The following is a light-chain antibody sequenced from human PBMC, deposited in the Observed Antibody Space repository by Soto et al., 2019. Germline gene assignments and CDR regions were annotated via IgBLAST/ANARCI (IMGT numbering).Light chain of an antibody. V-gene: IGLV3-21*02. J-gene: IGLJ3*02. CDR2: NDD. CDR1: NIGRKT. CDR3: QVWDYDTDHWV. Sequence: SYVLTQPPSVSVALGQTARITCGGDNIGRKTVHWYQQMPGQAPVMVVYNDDVRPSGIPDRFSGSNSGNTATLTINRVAAGDEADYFCQVWDYDTDHWVFGGGTELTVL.